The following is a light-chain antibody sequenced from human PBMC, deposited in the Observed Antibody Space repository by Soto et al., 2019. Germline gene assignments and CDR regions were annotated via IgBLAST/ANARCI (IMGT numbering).Light chain of an antibody. CDR2: RDS. J-gene: IGLJ3*02. CDR1: SSNIGAGYD. V-gene: IGLV1-40*01. CDR3: QSYDISLSGWV. Sequence: QSVLTQPPSVSGAPGQRVTISCTGSSSNIGAGYDVHWYQQLPGTAPKLLIYRDSNRPSGVPDRFSGSKSGTSASLAITGLQAEDEADYYCQSYDISLSGWVFGGGTKLTVL.